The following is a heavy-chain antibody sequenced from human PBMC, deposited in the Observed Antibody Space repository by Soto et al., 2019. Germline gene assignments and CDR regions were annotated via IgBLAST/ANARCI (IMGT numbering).Heavy chain of an antibody. CDR2: ISGSGGST. CDR3: ARVLRSGNTGYAFDI. Sequence: GGSLRLSCAASGFTFSSYAMSWVRQAPGKGLEWVSAISGSGGSTYYADSVKGRFTISRDNSKNTQYLQMNSLRAEDTAVYYCARVLRSGNTGYAFDIWGQGTMVTVSS. V-gene: IGHV3-23*01. D-gene: IGHD1-26*01. CDR1: GFTFSSYA. J-gene: IGHJ3*02.